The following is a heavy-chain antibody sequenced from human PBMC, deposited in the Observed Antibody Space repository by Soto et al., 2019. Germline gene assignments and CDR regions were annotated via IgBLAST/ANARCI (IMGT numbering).Heavy chain of an antibody. J-gene: IGHJ6*02. V-gene: IGHV1-3*01. CDR2: INAGNGNT. CDR3: AREGGVYDYVWGSYSYDMDV. Sequence: QVQLVQSGAEVKKPGASVKVSCKASGYTFTSYAMHWVRQAPGQRLEWMGWINAGNGNTKYSQKLQGRVTISRDTSASTAYMELSSLKSEDTAVYYCAREGGVYDYVWGSYSYDMDVWGQGTTVTVSS. CDR1: GYTFTSYA. D-gene: IGHD3-16*01.